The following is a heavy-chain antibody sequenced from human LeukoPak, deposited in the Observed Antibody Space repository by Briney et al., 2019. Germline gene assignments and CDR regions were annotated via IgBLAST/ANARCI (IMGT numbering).Heavy chain of an antibody. CDR2: INSGIGNT. CDR3: ARNAHDTNWFDP. CDR1: GYTFTSYV. V-gene: IGHV1-3*04. J-gene: IGHJ5*02. D-gene: IGHD3-9*01. Sequence: RASVKVSCKASGYTFTSYVMHWVRQAPGQRLEWMGWINSGIGNTKYSQEFQGRVTITRDTSASTAYMELSRLRSDHTAVYYCARNAHDTNWFDPWGQGTLVTVSS.